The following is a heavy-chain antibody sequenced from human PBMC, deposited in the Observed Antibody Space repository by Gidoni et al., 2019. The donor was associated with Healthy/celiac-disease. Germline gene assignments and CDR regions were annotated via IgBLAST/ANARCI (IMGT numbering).Heavy chain of an antibody. V-gene: IGHV3-33*01. CDR1: GFTFSSYG. Sequence: QVQLVESGGGVVQPGRSLRLSCAASGFTFSSYGMHWVRQAPGKGLEWVAVIWYDGSNKYYADSVKGRFTISRDNSKNTLYLQMNSLRAEDTAVYYCARDLWYCGGDCYPEVLLAFDIWGQGTMVTVSS. CDR3: ARDLWYCGGDCYPEVLLAFDI. J-gene: IGHJ3*02. CDR2: IWYDGSNK. D-gene: IGHD2-21*02.